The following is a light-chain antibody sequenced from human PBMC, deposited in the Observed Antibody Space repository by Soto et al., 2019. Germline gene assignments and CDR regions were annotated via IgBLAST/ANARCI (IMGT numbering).Light chain of an antibody. CDR2: GVF. V-gene: IGKV3-20*01. CDR3: QHYDGSPRT. CDR1: QSVNSNY. Sequence: ETVLTQSPGTVSLSPGERATLSCRTSQSVNSNYLAWYQQKPGQAPRLLIYGVFNRATGIPDRFSGCGSGTDFTLTISGLEPEDSAVYYCQHYDGSPRTFGQGTKLEIK. J-gene: IGKJ2*01.